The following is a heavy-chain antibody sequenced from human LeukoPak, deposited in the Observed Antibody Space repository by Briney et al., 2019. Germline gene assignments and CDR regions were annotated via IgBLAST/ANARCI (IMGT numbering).Heavy chain of an antibody. J-gene: IGHJ3*02. CDR3: AKDLSGITIFGVVIIPDAFDI. CDR2: ISGSGGST. D-gene: IGHD3-3*01. V-gene: IGHV3-23*01. CDR1: GFTFSSYA. Sequence: GGSLRLSCAASGFTFSSYAMSWVRQAPGKGLEWASAISGSGGSTYYADSVKGRFTISRDNSKNTLYLQMNSLRAEDTAVYYCAKDLSGITIFGVVIIPDAFDIWGQGTMVTVSS.